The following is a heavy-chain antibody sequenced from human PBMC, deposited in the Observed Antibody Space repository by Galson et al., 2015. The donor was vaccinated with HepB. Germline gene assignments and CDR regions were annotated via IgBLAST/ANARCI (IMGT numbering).Heavy chain of an antibody. J-gene: IGHJ4*02. CDR1: GYTFTSYA. Sequence: SVKVSCKASGYTFTSYAMHWVRQAPGQRLEWMGWINAGNGNTKYSQKFQGRVTITRDTSASTAYMELSSLRSEDTAVYYCARDPDYYDSSGHFDYWGQGTLVTVSS. V-gene: IGHV1-3*01. D-gene: IGHD3-22*01. CDR3: ARDPDYYDSSGHFDY. CDR2: INAGNGNT.